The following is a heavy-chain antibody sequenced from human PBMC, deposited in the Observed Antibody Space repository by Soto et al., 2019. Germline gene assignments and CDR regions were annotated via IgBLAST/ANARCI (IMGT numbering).Heavy chain of an antibody. CDR2: ISGSGGRS. Sequence: GGSLRLSCAASGFTFSSYAMSWVRQAPGKGLEWVSSISGSGGRSYYADSAKGRFTISRDNSKNTLYLQMNGLRLDDTAVYYCVTAVRTRLDNWGPGTLVTVSS. J-gene: IGHJ4*02. CDR3: VTAVRTRLDN. CDR1: GFTFSSYA. V-gene: IGHV3-23*01. D-gene: IGHD3-10*01.